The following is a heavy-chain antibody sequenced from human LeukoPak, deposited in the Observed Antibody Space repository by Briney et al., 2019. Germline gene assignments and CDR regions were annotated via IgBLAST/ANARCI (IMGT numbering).Heavy chain of an antibody. J-gene: IGHJ4*02. CDR3: AKAAAAPGFDF. D-gene: IGHD6-13*01. CDR2: VSGSGDRM. V-gene: IGHV3-23*01. CDR1: GFTFSSYA. Sequence: GGSLRLSCAASGFTFSSYAMNWVRQAPGKGLEWVATVSGSGDRMYHADSVKGRFTISRDNSKNTIYLQMNSLRAEDTALYYCAKAAAAPGFDFWGQGTLSPSPQ.